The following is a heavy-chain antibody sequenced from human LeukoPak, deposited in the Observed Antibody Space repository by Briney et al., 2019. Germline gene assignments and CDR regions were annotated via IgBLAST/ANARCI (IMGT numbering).Heavy chain of an antibody. Sequence: GSLRLSCVASGLTVSNNYMTWVRQAPKEGLEWVSVSENGGNIFSADSVQGRFTSSRDASKTILYLQMNSLRLDDTAVYYCAAGTTVTTAFDYWGQGILVTVSS. J-gene: IGHJ4*02. V-gene: IGHV3-53*01. CDR1: GLTVSNNY. CDR2: SENGGNI. CDR3: AAGTTVTTAFDY. D-gene: IGHD4-11*01.